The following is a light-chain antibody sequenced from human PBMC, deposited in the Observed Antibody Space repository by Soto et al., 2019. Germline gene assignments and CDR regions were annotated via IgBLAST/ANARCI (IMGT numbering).Light chain of an antibody. CDR2: RAS. CDR3: QQYGSSTLN. Sequence: TLLPSLGDLAARYFRTSQSVSSDYVAWYRQKPGQVPTVLIYRASTRATGIPDRFSGSGSGTDFTLTISRVEPEDFAVYYCQQYGSSTLNFGRGTKVEIK. J-gene: IGKJ4*01. V-gene: IGKV3-20*01. CDR1: QSVSSDY.